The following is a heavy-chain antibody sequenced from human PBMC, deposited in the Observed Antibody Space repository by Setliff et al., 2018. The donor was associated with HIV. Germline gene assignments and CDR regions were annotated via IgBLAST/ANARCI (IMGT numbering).Heavy chain of an antibody. Sequence: ASVKVSCKASGYTFTDYYMHWVQQAPGKGLEWMGRVDPEDGETIYAEKFQGRVTITADTSTDTAYMELSSLRSEDTAVYYCARERSLITNRRYFDSWGQGTLGTAPQ. CDR1: GYTFTDYY. D-gene: IGHD1-1*01. V-gene: IGHV1-69-2*01. CDR3: ARERSLITNRRYFDS. CDR2: VDPEDGET. J-gene: IGHJ4*02.